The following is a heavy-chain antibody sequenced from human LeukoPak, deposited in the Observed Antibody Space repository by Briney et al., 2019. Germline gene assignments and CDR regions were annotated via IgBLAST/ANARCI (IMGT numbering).Heavy chain of an antibody. CDR3: ARDRGGYEFVDS. Sequence: GGSLRLSCAASGFTFSNYSMNWVRQAPGKGLEWVSYISTRSGTIYYTDSVKGRFTISRDNAKNSLYLQMNSLRDEDTAVYYCARDRGGYEFVDSWGQGILVTVSS. CDR1: GFTFSNYS. D-gene: IGHD5-12*01. J-gene: IGHJ4*02. CDR2: ISTRSGTI. V-gene: IGHV3-48*02.